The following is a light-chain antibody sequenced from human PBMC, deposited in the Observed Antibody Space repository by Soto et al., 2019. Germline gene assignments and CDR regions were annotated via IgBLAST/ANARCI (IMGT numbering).Light chain of an antibody. V-gene: IGKV1-5*03. CDR2: KAS. Sequence: DIQVTQSPSTLSASVGDRLTITCRASQSISSWVAWYQQKPGKGPKLLIYKASHLESGVPSRFSGSGSGTEFTLTISSLQPGDFATYYCQHYNTYPWTFGHGTKVDIK. CDR1: QSISSW. CDR3: QHYNTYPWT. J-gene: IGKJ1*01.